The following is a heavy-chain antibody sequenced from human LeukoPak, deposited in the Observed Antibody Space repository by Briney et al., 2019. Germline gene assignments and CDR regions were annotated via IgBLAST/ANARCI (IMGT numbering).Heavy chain of an antibody. V-gene: IGHV4-59*01. CDR1: GGSISRYY. Sequence: EPSETLSLTCTVSGGSISRYYWSWIRQPPGKGLEWIGYISYTGSTNYNPSLKSRVTISVDTSKNQFSLKLSSVTAADTAVYYCARDVPMYSGSHLYYYMDVWGKGTTVTVSS. J-gene: IGHJ6*03. D-gene: IGHD1-26*01. CDR3: ARDVPMYSGSHLYYYMDV. CDR2: ISYTGST.